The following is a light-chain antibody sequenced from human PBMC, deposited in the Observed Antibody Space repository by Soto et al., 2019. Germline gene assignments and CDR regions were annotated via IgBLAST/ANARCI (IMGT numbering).Light chain of an antibody. CDR3: QQYGDWPPEI. Sequence: EVVLTQSPATLSVSPGDRATLSCRASQSVSRNLAWYQQKPGQAPRLLIYGASTRATGVPARFSGSGSATEFTLSISSLQYEDVAVYYCQQYGDWPPEIFGQGTKLEI. CDR1: QSVSRN. V-gene: IGKV3-15*01. J-gene: IGKJ2*01. CDR2: GAS.